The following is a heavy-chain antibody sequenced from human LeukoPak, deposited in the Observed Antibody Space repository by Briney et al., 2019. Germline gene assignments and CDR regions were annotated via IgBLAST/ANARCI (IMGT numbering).Heavy chain of an antibody. V-gene: IGHV4-61*01. D-gene: IGHD6-19*01. CDR2: IYYSGST. CDR1: GGSISSSSYY. J-gene: IGHJ4*02. Sequence: PSETLSLTCTVSGGSISSSSYYWSWIRQPPGKGLEWIGYIYYSGSTNYNPSLKSRVTISVDTSKNQFSLKLSSVTAADTAVYYCARVRSGWYVDYWGQGTLVTVSS. CDR3: ARVRSGWYVDY.